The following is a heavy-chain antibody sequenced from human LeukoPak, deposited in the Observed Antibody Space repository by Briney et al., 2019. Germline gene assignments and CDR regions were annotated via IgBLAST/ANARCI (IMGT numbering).Heavy chain of an antibody. CDR3: ARGVEPLAANTLAY. Sequence: GGSLRLSCAASGFTVITNDMTWVRQAPGKGLEWVSVLYSDGNTKYADSVQGRFTISRDNSKNTLYLEMNSLSPDDTAVYYCARGVEPLAANTLAYWGQGTLVNASS. J-gene: IGHJ4*02. CDR2: LYSDGNT. V-gene: IGHV3-53*01. D-gene: IGHD1-14*01. CDR1: GFTVITND.